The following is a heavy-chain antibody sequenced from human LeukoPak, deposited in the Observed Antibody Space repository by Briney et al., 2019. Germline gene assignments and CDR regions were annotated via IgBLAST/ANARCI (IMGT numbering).Heavy chain of an antibody. CDR3: AGGANDMGNC. CDR1: GGSFSGYY. J-gene: IGHJ4*02. V-gene: IGHV4-34*01. Sequence: SETLSLTCAVYGGSFSGYYWSWIRQPPGKGLEWIGEINHSGSTNYNPSLKSRVTISVDTSKNQFSLKLSSVTAADTAVYYCAGGANDMGNCWGQGTLVTVSS. CDR2: INHSGST. D-gene: IGHD4/OR15-4a*01.